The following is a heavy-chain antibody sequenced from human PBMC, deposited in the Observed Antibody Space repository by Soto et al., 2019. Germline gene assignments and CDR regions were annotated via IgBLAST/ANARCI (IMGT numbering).Heavy chain of an antibody. CDR2: IYSGGST. CDR3: ARYMTTVTTKTYYYYYMDV. J-gene: IGHJ6*03. CDR1: GFTVSSNY. Sequence: GGSLRLSCAASGFTVSSNYMSWVRQAPGKGLEWVSVIYSGGSTYYADSVKGRFTISRDNSKNTLYLQMNSLRAEDTAVYYCARYMTTVTTKTYYYYYMDVWGKGTTVTVSS. V-gene: IGHV3-66*01. D-gene: IGHD4-17*01.